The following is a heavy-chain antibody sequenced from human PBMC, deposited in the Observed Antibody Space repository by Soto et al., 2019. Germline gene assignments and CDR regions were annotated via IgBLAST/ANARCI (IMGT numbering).Heavy chain of an antibody. V-gene: IGHV3-74*01. J-gene: IGHJ4*02. CDR2: INSDGSST. Sequence: PGGSLRLSCAASGFTFSSYWMHWVRQAPGKGLVWVSRINSDGSSTSYADSVKGRFTISRDNAKNTLYLQMNSLRAEDTAVYYCAAAPYYYDSSGYGIPLNYFDYWGQGTLVTVSS. CDR1: GFTFSSYW. CDR3: AAAPYYYDSSGYGIPLNYFDY. D-gene: IGHD3-22*01.